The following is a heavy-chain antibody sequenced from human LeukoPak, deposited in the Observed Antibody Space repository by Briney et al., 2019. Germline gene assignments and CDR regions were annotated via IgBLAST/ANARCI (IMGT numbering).Heavy chain of an antibody. V-gene: IGHV3-23*01. CDR2: ISGSGGST. J-gene: IGHJ5*02. CDR1: GFTFSSYG. D-gene: IGHD2-21*02. Sequence: GGSLRLSCAASGFTFSSYGMSWVRQAPGKGLEWVSAISGSGGSTYYADSVKGRFTVSRDNSKNTLYLQMISLRVEDTAVYYCARVRGGDEGGWFDPWGQGTLITVSS. CDR3: ARVRGGDEGGWFDP.